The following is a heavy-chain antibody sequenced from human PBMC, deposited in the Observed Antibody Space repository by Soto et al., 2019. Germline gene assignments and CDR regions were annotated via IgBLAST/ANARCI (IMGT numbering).Heavy chain of an antibody. CDR3: ATGNGSRRFYYYYGMDV. CDR2: FDPEDGET. D-gene: IGHD2-8*01. J-gene: IGHJ6*02. CDR1: GYTLTELS. V-gene: IGHV1-24*01. Sequence: ASVKVSCTVSGYTLTELSMHWVRQAPGKGLEWMGGFDPEDGETIYAQKFQGRVTMTEDTSTDTAYMELSSLRSEDTAVYYCATGNGSRRFYYYYGMDVWGQGTTVTVSS.